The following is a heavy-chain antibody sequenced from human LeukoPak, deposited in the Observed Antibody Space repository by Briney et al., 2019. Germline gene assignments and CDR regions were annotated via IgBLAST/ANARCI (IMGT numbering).Heavy chain of an antibody. V-gene: IGHV3-21*01. CDR1: GFTFSSYS. CDR2: ISSSSSYI. J-gene: IGHJ4*02. CDR3: ARDKGGYEPIDY. Sequence: EGSLRLSCAASGFTFSSYSMNWVRQAPGKGLEWVSSISSSSSYIYYADSVKGRFTISRDNAKNSLYLQMNSLRAEDTAVYYCARDKGGYEPIDYWGQGTLVTVSS. D-gene: IGHD5-12*01.